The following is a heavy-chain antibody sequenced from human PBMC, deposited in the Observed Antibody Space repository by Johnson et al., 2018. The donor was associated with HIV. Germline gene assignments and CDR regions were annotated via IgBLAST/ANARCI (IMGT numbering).Heavy chain of an antibody. V-gene: IGHV3-NL1*01. CDR3: AKVAAAMGTDAFDI. D-gene: IGHD5-18*01. CDR1: GFTFSSYA. Sequence: QMLLVESGGGVVQPGRSLRLSCAASGFTFSSYAMHWVRPAPGKGPEWVSYISSSGSTIYYADSVKGRFTISRDNSKNTLYLQMNSLRAEDTAVYYCAKVAAAMGTDAFDIWGQGTMVTVSS. J-gene: IGHJ3*02. CDR2: ISSSGSTI.